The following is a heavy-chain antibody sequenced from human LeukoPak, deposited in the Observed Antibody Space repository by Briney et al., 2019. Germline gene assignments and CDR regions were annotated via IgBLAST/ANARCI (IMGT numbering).Heavy chain of an antibody. J-gene: IGHJ6*03. CDR3: ARDIRSGWPSNYYYYMDV. D-gene: IGHD6-19*01. Sequence: SQTLSLTCAISGDSVSSNSAAWNWIRQSPPRGLEWLGRTYYRSKWYNDYAVSVKSRITINPDTSKNQFSLQLNSVTPEDTAVYYCARDIRSGWPSNYYYYMDVWGKGTTVTISS. V-gene: IGHV6-1*01. CDR2: TYYRSKWYN. CDR1: GDSVSSNSAA.